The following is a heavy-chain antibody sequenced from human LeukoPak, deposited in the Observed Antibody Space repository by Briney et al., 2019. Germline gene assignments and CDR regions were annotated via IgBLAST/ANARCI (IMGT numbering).Heavy chain of an antibody. Sequence: GGSLRLSCAASGLTFASHAMSWVRQAPGKGLEWVSTISESGGTTYYADSVKGRFTISRDNSKNTLYLQMDSLTAEDTAVFYCVCGSSGTYGEGYWGQGTLVTVSS. D-gene: IGHD1-26*01. V-gene: IGHV3-23*01. CDR1: GLTFASHA. CDR2: ISESGGTT. J-gene: IGHJ4*02. CDR3: VCGSSGTYGEGY.